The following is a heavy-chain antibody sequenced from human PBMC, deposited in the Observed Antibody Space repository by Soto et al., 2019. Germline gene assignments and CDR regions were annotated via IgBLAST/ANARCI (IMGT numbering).Heavy chain of an antibody. Sequence: SGPTLVNPTQTLTLTCTFSGFSLSTYGVGVGWIRQPPGKALDWLALIYWDGDKRYSPSLKSRLTVTKDTSKNQLVLTMTNMDPVDTATYYCAHSSGSDGFDIWGQGKKVTVSS. V-gene: IGHV2-5*02. J-gene: IGHJ3*02. CDR1: GFSLSTYGVG. D-gene: IGHD5-12*01. CDR2: IYWDGDK. CDR3: AHSSGSDGFDI.